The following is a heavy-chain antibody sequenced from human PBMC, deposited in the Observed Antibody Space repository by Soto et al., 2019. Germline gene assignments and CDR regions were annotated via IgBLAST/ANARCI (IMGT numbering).Heavy chain of an antibody. V-gene: IGHV1-3*05. CDR2: INACHGNT. CDR1: GYTFTSYA. Sequence: QVQLVQSGAEEKKPGASVKVSCKASGYTFTSYAMHWVRQAPGQRLEWMGWINACHGNTKYSQKFQGRVTITTDTSATKADMELSSLRPEDKAVYYCAREVAASDYWGQGTLVTVSS. D-gene: IGHD2-15*01. CDR3: AREVAASDY. J-gene: IGHJ4*02.